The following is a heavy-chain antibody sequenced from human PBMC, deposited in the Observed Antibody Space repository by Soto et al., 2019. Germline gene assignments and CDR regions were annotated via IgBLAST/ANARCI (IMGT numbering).Heavy chain of an antibody. Sequence: ASVKVSCKASGYTFTSYGISWVRQAPGQGLEWMGWISAYNGNTNYAQKLQGRVTMTTDTSTSTAYMELRSLRSDDTAVYCCARDSGGWYGGDNWFDPWGQGTLVTVSS. J-gene: IGHJ5*02. CDR1: GYTFTSYG. D-gene: IGHD6-19*01. V-gene: IGHV1-18*01. CDR3: ARDSGGWYGGDNWFDP. CDR2: ISAYNGNT.